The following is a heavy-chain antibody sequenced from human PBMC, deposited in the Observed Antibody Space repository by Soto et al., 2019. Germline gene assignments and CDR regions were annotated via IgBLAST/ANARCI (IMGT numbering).Heavy chain of an antibody. CDR1: GGSISSGGYY. Sequence: SETLSLTCTVSGGSISSGGYYWSWIRQHPGKGLEWIGYIYYSGSTYYNPSLKSRVTISVDTPKNQFSLKLSSVTAADTAVYYCARFGYSTNIGIDYWGQGTLVTVS. V-gene: IGHV4-31*03. D-gene: IGHD3-22*01. CDR2: IYYSGST. J-gene: IGHJ4*02. CDR3: ARFGYSTNIGIDY.